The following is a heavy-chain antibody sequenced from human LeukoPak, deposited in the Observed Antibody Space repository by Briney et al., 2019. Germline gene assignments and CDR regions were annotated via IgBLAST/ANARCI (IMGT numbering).Heavy chain of an antibody. D-gene: IGHD3-22*01. CDR2: INPSGGST. CDR1: GYTFTSYY. J-gene: IGHJ4*02. V-gene: IGHV1-46*01. Sequence: GASVKVSCKASGYTFTSYYIHWVRQAPGRGLGWMGIINPSGGSTSYAQKFQGRVTMTRDTSTSTVYMELSSLRSEDTAVYYCARARYYYDSSGYYPLRLDYWGQGTLVTVSS. CDR3: ARARYYYDSSGYYPLRLDY.